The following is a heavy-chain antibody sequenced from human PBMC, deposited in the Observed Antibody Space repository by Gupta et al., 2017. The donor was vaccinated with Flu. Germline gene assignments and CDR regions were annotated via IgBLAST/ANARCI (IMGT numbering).Heavy chain of an antibody. J-gene: IGHJ4*02. D-gene: IGHD2-15*01. V-gene: IGHV3-30*18. CDR1: GFTFSSYG. CDR3: AKDHRRYCSGGSCYPIDY. CDR2: ISYDGSNK. Sequence: QVQLVESGGGVVQPGRSLRLSCAASGFTFSSYGMHWVRQAPGKGLEWVAVISYDGSNKYYADSVKGRFTISRDNSKNTLYLQMNSLRAEDTAVYYCAKDHRRYCSGGSCYPIDYWGQGTLVTVSS.